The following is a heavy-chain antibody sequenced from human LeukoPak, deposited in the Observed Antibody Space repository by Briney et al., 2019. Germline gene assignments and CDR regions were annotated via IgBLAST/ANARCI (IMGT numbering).Heavy chain of an antibody. D-gene: IGHD3-22*01. V-gene: IGHV5-51*01. CDR1: GFSFTSYW. CDR3: ARREVGGYQGY. J-gene: IGHJ4*02. Sequence: GESLQISCKGSGFSFTSYWIGWVRQVPGKGLEWMGIIYPGDSDTRYSPSFQGQVTISADKSISTAYLQWSSLKASDSAMYYCARREVGGYQGYWGQGTLVTVSS. CDR2: IYPGDSDT.